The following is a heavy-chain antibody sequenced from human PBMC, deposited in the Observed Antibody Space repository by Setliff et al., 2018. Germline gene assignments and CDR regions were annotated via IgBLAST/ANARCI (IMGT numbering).Heavy chain of an antibody. Sequence: ASVKVSCKASGYTFTSYGISWVRQAPGQGLEWMGWISAYNGNTNYAQKLQGRVTMTTDTSTSTAYMELRSLRSDDTAVYYCALYDYGDYGTGIDAFDIWGQGTMVTVSS. J-gene: IGHJ3*02. D-gene: IGHD4-17*01. CDR3: ALYDYGDYGTGIDAFDI. V-gene: IGHV1-18*01. CDR1: GYTFTSYG. CDR2: ISAYNGNT.